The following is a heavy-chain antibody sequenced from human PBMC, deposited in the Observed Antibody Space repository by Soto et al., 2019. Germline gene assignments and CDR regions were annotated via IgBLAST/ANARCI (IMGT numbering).Heavy chain of an antibody. V-gene: IGHV1-18*01. CDR2: ISAYNGNT. CDR1: FASYC. D-gene: IGHD3-3*01. Sequence: FASYCSSWLRQATRQGLEWMGWISAYNGNTNYAQKLQGRVTMTTDTSTSTAYMELRSLRSDDTAVYYCARFFSYITIFGVVNPAHYYYYYGMDVWGQGTTVTVSS. J-gene: IGHJ6*02. CDR3: ARFFSYITIFGVVNPAHYYYYYGMDV.